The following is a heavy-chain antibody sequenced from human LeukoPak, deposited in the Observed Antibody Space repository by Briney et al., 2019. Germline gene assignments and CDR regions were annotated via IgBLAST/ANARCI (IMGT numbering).Heavy chain of an antibody. D-gene: IGHD4-17*01. V-gene: IGHV3-53*01. Sequence: GGSLRLSCAASGFTVSSNYMSWVRQAPGKGLEWVSVIYGDGSTSYADSVKGRFTISRDNSKNTLYLQMNSLRAEDTAVYYCARAVTTSYRRYNWFDPWGQGTLVTVSS. CDR2: IYGDGST. CDR1: GFTVSSNY. CDR3: ARAVTTSYRRYNWFDP. J-gene: IGHJ5*02.